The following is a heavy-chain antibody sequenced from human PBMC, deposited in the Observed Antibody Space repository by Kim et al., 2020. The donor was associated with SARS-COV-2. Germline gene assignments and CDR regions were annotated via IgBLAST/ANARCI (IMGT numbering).Heavy chain of an antibody. Sequence: GGSLRLSCAASGFTFSSYAMHWVRQAPGKGLEWVAVISYDGSNKYYADSVKGRFTISRDNSKNTLYLQMNSLRAEDTAVYYCARGQDDSSGYRELSFFDYWGQGTLVTVSS. D-gene: IGHD3-22*01. CDR2: ISYDGSNK. CDR3: ARGQDDSSGYRELSFFDY. V-gene: IGHV3-30-3*01. CDR1: GFTFSSYA. J-gene: IGHJ4*02.